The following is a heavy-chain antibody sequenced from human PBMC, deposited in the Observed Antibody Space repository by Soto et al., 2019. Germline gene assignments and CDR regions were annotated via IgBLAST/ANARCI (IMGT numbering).Heavy chain of an antibody. V-gene: IGHV3-7*01. Sequence: EVQLVESGGGLVQSGGSLRLSCAASGFTFSDYWMSWVRLTPGKGLEWVAHMNPDGSQESYVDSVKGRFTMSRDNAQTSLFMHMSSLRPEVSAIYYCARFYTSGPGTLVPVSS. CDR3: ARFYT. CDR2: MNPDGSQE. J-gene: IGHJ5*02. CDR1: GFTFSDYW.